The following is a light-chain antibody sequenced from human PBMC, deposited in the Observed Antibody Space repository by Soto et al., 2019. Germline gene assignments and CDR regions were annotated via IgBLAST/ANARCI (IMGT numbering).Light chain of an antibody. Sequence: DIQMTQSPSTLSASLGDRVTITCRASQTVNAWLAWYQHKPGKAPKPLIYDASILESGVPARFSGSGSGTDFTFTISSLQPEDVASYYCQKYDSAPTFGPGTKV. CDR3: QKYDSAPT. CDR2: DAS. J-gene: IGKJ1*01. V-gene: IGKV1-5*01. CDR1: QTVNAW.